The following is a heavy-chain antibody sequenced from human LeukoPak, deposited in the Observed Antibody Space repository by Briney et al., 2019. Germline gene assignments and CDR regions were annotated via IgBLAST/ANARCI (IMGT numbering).Heavy chain of an antibody. Sequence: GGSLRLSCAASGFTFSDYYMSWIRQAPGKGLEWVSYISSSGSTIYYADSVKGRFTISRDNAKNSLYLQMNSLRAEDTAVYYCARDRGSYSSGWYREGYFDYWGQGTLVIVSS. V-gene: IGHV3-11*01. D-gene: IGHD6-19*01. CDR3: ARDRGSYSSGWYREGYFDY. CDR1: GFTFSDYY. CDR2: ISSSGSTI. J-gene: IGHJ4*02.